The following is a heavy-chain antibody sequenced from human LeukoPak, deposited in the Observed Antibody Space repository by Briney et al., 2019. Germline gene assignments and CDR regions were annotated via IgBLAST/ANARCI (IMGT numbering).Heavy chain of an antibody. CDR2: IYTSGST. Sequence: PSETLSLTCAVYGGSFSGYYWSWIRQPAGKGLEWIGRIYTSGSTNYNPSLKSRVTMSADTSKNQFSLKLSSVTAADTAVYYCARESIGVPVVGASSYYYYYMDVWGKGTTVTISS. J-gene: IGHJ6*03. D-gene: IGHD1-26*01. CDR3: ARESIGVPVVGASSYYYYYMDV. V-gene: IGHV4-4*07. CDR1: GGSFSGYY.